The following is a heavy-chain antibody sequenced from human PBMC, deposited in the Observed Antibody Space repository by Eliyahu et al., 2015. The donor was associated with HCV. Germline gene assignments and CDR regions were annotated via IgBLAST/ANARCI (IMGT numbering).Heavy chain of an antibody. V-gene: IGHV1-46*03. D-gene: IGHD5-24*01. J-gene: IGHJ4*02. CDR3: ARGSSWLQPPDY. Sequence: QVQLVQSGAEVKKPGASXKVSCXASGXXXTSXYMHWVRQAPGQGLEWVGIINPSGGSTTYAQMFQGRVTMTRDTSTSTVYMELSSLRSEDTAVYFCARGSSWLQPPDYWGQGTLVTVSS. CDR2: INPSGGST. CDR1: GXXXTSXY.